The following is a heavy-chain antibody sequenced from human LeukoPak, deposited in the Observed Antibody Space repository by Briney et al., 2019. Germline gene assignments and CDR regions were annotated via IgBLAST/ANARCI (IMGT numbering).Heavy chain of an antibody. CDR3: ARAERGDDYSNCLDY. CDR2: ISSSSSYI. D-gene: IGHD4-11*01. CDR1: GFTFSSYS. J-gene: IGHJ4*02. V-gene: IGHV3-21*01. Sequence: GGSLRLSCAASGFTFSSYSMNWVRQAPGKGLEWVSSISSSSSYIYYADSVKGRFTISRDNAKNSLYLQMNSLRAEDTAVYYCARAERGDDYSNCLDYWGQGTLVTVSS.